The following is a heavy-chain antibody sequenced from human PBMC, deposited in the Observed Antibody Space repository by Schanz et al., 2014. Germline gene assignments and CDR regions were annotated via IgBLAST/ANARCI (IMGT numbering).Heavy chain of an antibody. V-gene: IGHV3-23*04. CDR1: EFTFSTDA. CDR2: ISASGGDT. CDR3: AKGRFGELSAFDI. D-gene: IGHD3-10*01. Sequence: EVQVVESGGGLVQPGGSLRLSCAASEFTFSTDAMSWVRQAPGKGLEWLSVISASGGDTYYADSVKGRFTISRDNSKSTLYLQMNSLRAEDTAVYYCAKGRFGELSAFDIWGQGTMVTVSS. J-gene: IGHJ3*02.